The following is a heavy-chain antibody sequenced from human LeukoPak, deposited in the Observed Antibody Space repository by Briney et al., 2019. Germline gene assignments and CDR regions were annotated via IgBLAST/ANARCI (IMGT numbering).Heavy chain of an antibody. D-gene: IGHD2-2*01. CDR1: GSTFSSYA. J-gene: IGHJ6*02. CDR3: AKFQTSSNIYYYYGMDV. V-gene: IGHV3-23*01. Sequence: GGSLRLSCAASGSTFSSYAMSWVRQAPGKGLEWVSAISGSGGSTYYADSVKGRFTISRDNSKNTLYLQMNSLRAEDTAVYYCAKFQTSSNIYYYYGMDVWGQGTTVTVSS. CDR2: ISGSGGST.